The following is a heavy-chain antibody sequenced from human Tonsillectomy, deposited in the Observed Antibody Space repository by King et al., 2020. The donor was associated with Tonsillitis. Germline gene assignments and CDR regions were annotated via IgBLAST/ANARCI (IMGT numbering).Heavy chain of an antibody. J-gene: IGHJ5*02. CDR3: AGGGIAARWYNWFDP. V-gene: IGHV4-39*01. CDR1: VGSISSSSYY. CDR2: IYYSGST. Sequence: QLQESGPGLVKPSETLSLTCTVSVGSISSSSYYWGWIRQPPGKGLEWIGSIYYSGSTYYNPSLKSRVTISVDTSKNQFSLKLCSVTAADTAVDYCAGGGIAARWYNWFDPWGQGTLVTVSS. D-gene: IGHD6-6*01.